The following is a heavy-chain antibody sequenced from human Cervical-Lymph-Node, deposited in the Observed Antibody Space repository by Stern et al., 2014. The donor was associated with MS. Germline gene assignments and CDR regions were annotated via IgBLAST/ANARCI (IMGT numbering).Heavy chain of an antibody. Sequence: QLVQSGAEVKKPGASVKVSCKASGYTFTNYNIDWVRQATGQGLEWMGWMNPSSRNTGYAENFQGRVTMTMNTSISTAYLELSSLRSEDTAVYYCARVRYYGSGIYYALGDGMDVWGQGTTVTVSS. CDR3: ARVRYYGSGIYYALGDGMDV. V-gene: IGHV1-8*01. J-gene: IGHJ6*02. CDR2: MNPSSRNT. CDR1: GYTFTNYN. D-gene: IGHD3-10*01.